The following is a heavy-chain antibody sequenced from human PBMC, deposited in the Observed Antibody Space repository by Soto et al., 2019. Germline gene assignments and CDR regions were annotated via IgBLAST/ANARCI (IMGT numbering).Heavy chain of an antibody. CDR2: IIPFFGKA. Sequence: QVQLVQSGAEVKKPGSSVKVSCKASGGPFSNYAINWVRQAPGLGLEWMGGIIPFFGKADFAQRFQGRVTITADKSTNTAYMELSSLRSDDTAVYYCARSALPAAINNWFDPWGQRTLVTVSS. CDR3: ARSALPAAINNWFDP. J-gene: IGHJ5*02. CDR1: GGPFSNYA. D-gene: IGHD2-2*01. V-gene: IGHV1-69*06.